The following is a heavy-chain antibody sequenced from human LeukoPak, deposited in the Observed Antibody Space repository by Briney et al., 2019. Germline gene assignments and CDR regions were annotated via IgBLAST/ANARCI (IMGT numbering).Heavy chain of an antibody. CDR1: GYSFTSYW. CDR2: IDPSDSYT. J-gene: IGHJ4*02. Sequence: GESLKISFKGSGYSFTSYWISWVRQMPGKGLGWMGRIDPSDSYTNYSPSFQGHVTISADKSISTAYLQWSSLKASDTAVYYCARGTTGTTVDYWGQGTLVTVSS. CDR3: ARGTTGTTVDY. D-gene: IGHD1-1*01. V-gene: IGHV5-10-1*01.